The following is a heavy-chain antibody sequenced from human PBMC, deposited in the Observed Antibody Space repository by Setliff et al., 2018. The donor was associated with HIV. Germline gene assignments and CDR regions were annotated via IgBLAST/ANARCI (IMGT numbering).Heavy chain of an antibody. J-gene: IGHJ4*02. D-gene: IGHD3-16*01. CDR3: ARGDMIAFGGVGPFDY. Sequence: SVKVSCKAAGGTFSGHAINWVRQAPGQGVEWMGEIIPLFGTAHYAQRFQGRVTITADESTSTAYMELSSLRSADTAVYYCARGDMIAFGGVGPFDYWGQGTLVTVPQ. CDR2: IIPLFGTA. CDR1: GGTFSGHA. V-gene: IGHV1-69*13.